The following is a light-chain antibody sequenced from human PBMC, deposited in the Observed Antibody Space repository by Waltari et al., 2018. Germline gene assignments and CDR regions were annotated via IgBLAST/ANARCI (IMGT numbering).Light chain of an antibody. CDR3: NSRDSSGNHRVV. CDR1: SLRSYY. V-gene: IGLV3-19*01. Sequence: SSELTQDPAVSVALGQTVRITCQGDSLRSYYAIWSKKKPGQAPVLVIYGKNNRPSGIPDRFSGSSSGNTASLTITGAQAEDEADYYCNSRDSSGNHRVVFGGGTKLTVL. J-gene: IGLJ2*01. CDR2: GKN.